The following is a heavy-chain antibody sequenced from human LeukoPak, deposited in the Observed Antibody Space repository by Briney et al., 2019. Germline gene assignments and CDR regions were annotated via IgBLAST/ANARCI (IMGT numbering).Heavy chain of an antibody. Sequence: GASVKVSCKASGYTFTGYYMHWVRQAPGQGLEWMGWINPNSGGTNYAQKFQGRVTMTRDTSISTAYMELSRLRSDDTAVYYCARNAYYDISPTVAFDIWGQGTMVTVSS. CDR3: ARNAYYDISPTVAFDI. CDR1: GYTFTGYY. CDR2: INPNSGGT. J-gene: IGHJ3*02. D-gene: IGHD3-9*01. V-gene: IGHV1-2*02.